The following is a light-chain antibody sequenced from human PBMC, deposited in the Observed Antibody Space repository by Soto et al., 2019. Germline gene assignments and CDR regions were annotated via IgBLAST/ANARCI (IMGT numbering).Light chain of an antibody. J-gene: IGLJ2*01. Sequence: QSVLTQPPSASGTPGQRVTISCSGSSSNIGSNTVNWYQQLPGTAPKLLIYSNNQRPSGVPDRFSGSKSGTSASLAISGLQSEDEAEYYCVAWDYSLNPLQLVFGGGTKLTVL. CDR3: VAWDYSLNPLQLV. CDR1: SSNIGSNT. V-gene: IGLV1-44*01. CDR2: SNN.